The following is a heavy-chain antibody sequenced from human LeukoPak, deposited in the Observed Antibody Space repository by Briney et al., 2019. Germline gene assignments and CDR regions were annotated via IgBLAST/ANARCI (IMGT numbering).Heavy chain of an antibody. CDR3: ARGGGHLVS. J-gene: IGHJ5*02. V-gene: IGHV4-61*08. CDR1: GGSISSGGYY. CDR2: IYYSGST. Sequence: TSSETLSLTCTVSGGSISSGGYYWSWIRQHPGKGLEWIGYIYYSGSTNYNPSLKSRVTISVDTSKNQFSLKLSSVTAADTAVYYCARGGGHLVSWGQGTLVTVSS. D-gene: IGHD4-23*01.